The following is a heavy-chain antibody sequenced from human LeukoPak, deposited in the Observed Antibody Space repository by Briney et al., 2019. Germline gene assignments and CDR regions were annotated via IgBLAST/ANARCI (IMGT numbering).Heavy chain of an antibody. D-gene: IGHD3-10*01. CDR2: IYYSGST. J-gene: IGHJ4*02. CDR3: ASASRRGSIGGLDY. V-gene: IGHV4-39*01. Sequence: SETLSLTCTVSGDSISSSSYYWGWIRQPPGKGLEWIGSIYYSGSTYYSPSLKSRLAISVDTSKNQFSLRLTSVTAAGTAVYYCASASRRGSIGGLDYWGQGILVTVSS. CDR1: GDSISSSSYY.